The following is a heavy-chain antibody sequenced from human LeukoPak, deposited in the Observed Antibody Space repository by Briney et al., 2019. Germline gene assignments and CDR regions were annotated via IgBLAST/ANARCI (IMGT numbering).Heavy chain of an antibody. CDR1: GDSISSYY. CDR3: ARGGRSSYGMDV. V-gene: IGHV4-59*01. CDR2: GHYSGST. D-gene: IGHD1-26*01. Sequence: PSETLSLTCTVSGDSISSYYWNWIRQPPGKGLEWIGYGHYSGSTNYNPSLKSRVTFSVDTSKNQFSLKLSSVTAADTAMYYCARGGRSSYGMDVWGQGTTVTVSS. J-gene: IGHJ6*02.